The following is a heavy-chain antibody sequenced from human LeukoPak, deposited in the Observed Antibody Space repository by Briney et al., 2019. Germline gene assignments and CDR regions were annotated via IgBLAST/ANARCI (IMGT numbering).Heavy chain of an antibody. V-gene: IGHV3-7*01. CDR1: EMTFSSYW. J-gene: IGHJ4*02. Sequence: GGSLRLSCVVSEMTFSSYWMTWVRQAPGKGLEWVANIKQDGSEKYYVDSVKGRFTISRDNAKNSLYLQMNSLRAEDTAVYYCEVDGYWGQGTLVTVSS. CDR3: EVDGY. D-gene: IGHD5-12*01. CDR2: IKQDGSEK.